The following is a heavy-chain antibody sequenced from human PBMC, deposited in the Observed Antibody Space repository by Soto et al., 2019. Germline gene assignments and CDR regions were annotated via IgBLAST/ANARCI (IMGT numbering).Heavy chain of an antibody. D-gene: IGHD2-21*02. CDR2: ISAYNGNT. CDR3: ARAPILVSVTLHENYFDS. V-gene: IGHV1-18*01. Sequence: ASVKVSCKASGYTFTSYGISWVRQAPGQGLEWMGWISAYNGNTNYAQKLQGRVTMTTDTSTSTVYMELSNLRSADTGVYYCARAPILVSVTLHENYFDSWGQGTLVTVSS. CDR1: GYTFTSYG. J-gene: IGHJ4*02.